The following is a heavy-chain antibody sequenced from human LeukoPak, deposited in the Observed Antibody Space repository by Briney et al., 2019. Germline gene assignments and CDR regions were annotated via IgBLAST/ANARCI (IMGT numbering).Heavy chain of an antibody. CDR2: IWYDGSNK. CDR3: ARDQGNIRYFDWFYYNWFDP. D-gene: IGHD3-9*01. Sequence: PGGSLRLSCPASGFTFSSYGMHWVRQAPGKGLEWVAVIWYDGSNKYYADSVKGRFTISRDNSKNTLYLQMNSLRAEDTAVYYCARDQGNIRYFDWFYYNWFDPWGQGTLVTVSS. J-gene: IGHJ5*02. CDR1: GFTFSSYG. V-gene: IGHV3-33*01.